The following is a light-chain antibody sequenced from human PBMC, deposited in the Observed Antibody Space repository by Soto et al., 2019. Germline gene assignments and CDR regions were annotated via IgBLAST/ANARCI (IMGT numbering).Light chain of an antibody. CDR1: SSNIGNNY. V-gene: IGLV1-51*02. Sequence: QAVVTQPPSVSAAPGQKVTVSCSGSSSNIGNNYVSWYQQFPGTAPKLLIYENNKGPSGIPDRFSGSKSGTSATLVITGLQTGDEADYYCEAWDSSLSAVVFGGGTKVTVL. CDR3: EAWDSSLSAVV. J-gene: IGLJ3*02. CDR2: ENN.